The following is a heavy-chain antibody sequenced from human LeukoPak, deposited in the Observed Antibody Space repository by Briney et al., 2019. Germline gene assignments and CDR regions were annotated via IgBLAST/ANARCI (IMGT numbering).Heavy chain of an antibody. D-gene: IGHD3-10*01. V-gene: IGHV3-21*01. J-gene: IGHJ6*02. CDR3: ARAYYDGSGSRCNEGYCCGMDV. Sequence: GGSLRLSCAASGFTFSSYSMNWVRQAPGKGLEWVSSISSSSSYIYYADSVKGRFTISRDNAKNSLYLQMHSLRAEDTAVYYCARAYYDGSGSRCNEGYCCGMDVWGQGTTVTVSS. CDR2: ISSSSSYI. CDR1: GFTFSSYS.